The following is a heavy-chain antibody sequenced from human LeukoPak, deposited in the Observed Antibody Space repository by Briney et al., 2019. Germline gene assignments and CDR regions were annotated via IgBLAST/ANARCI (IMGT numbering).Heavy chain of an antibody. V-gene: IGHV4-39*01. J-gene: IGHJ3*02. D-gene: IGHD2-2*01. Sequence: SETLSLTCSVSGGSITRSQYYWGWVRQPPGKGLEWIGSVYYTGSTYYTPSLRSRVSLSVDTSKHQFSLRLTSVTAADTAMYYCAWALVAPAPPLFNIWGQGTIVTVSS. CDR1: GGSITRSQYY. CDR2: VYYTGST. CDR3: AWALVAPAPPLFNI.